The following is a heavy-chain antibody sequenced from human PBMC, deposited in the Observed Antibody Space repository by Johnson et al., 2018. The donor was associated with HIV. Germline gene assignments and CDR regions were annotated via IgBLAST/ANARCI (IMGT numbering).Heavy chain of an antibody. V-gene: IGHV3-66*02. Sequence: VLLVESGGGLVQSGESLRLSCAASGITVNTNYMSWVRRAPGKGLEWVSVIFSVGNTYYADSVTGRFTISRDNSKDTLYLQMNNLTIEDTAVYSCARDFGLGDLSYETVDAFDFWGPGTLVTVSS. CDR2: IFSVGNT. J-gene: IGHJ3*01. D-gene: IGHD3-16*02. CDR3: ARDFGLGDLSYETVDAFDF. CDR1: GITVNTNY.